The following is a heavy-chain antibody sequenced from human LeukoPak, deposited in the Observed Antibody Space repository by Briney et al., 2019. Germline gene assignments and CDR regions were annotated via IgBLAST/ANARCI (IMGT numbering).Heavy chain of an antibody. J-gene: IGHJ3*02. Sequence: GGSLRLSCAASGFTFSAYSMIWVRQAPGKGLEWVSYSSTTGNTIHYTDSVKGRFTVSRDNAKNSLFLQMNSLRDEDTAVYCCARRGGGGRSDALDIWGQGTMVTVSS. D-gene: IGHD2-21*01. CDR3: ARRGGGGRSDALDI. CDR1: GFTFSAYS. CDR2: SSTTGNTI. V-gene: IGHV3-48*02.